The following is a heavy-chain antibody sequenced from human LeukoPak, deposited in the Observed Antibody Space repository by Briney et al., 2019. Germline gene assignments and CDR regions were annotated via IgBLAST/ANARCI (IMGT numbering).Heavy chain of an antibody. J-gene: IGHJ4*02. CDR2: IGYDGSNK. V-gene: IGHV3-33*01. CDR1: GFTFSSYG. Sequence: PGGSLRLACAASGFTFSSYGMRWVRQEAGGWLGWVAVIGYDGSNKYYADSVKGRFTISRDNSKNTLYLQMNSLRAEDTAVYYCARGSGSYYPRSDYWGQGTLVTVSS. D-gene: IGHD1-26*01. CDR3: ARGSGSYYPRSDY.